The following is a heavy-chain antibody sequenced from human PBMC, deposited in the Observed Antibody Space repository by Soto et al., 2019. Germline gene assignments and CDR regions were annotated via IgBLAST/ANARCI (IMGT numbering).Heavy chain of an antibody. V-gene: IGHV4-31*03. Sequence: ASETLSLTCTVSGGSISSSGSYWTWIRQHPGKGLEWIGYISYSGSTVYNPSLESRVTISVDTSKNQFSLNLSSVTAADTAVYYCARTAANIDYWGQGTLVTVSS. CDR3: ARTAANIDY. CDR1: GGSISSSGSY. CDR2: ISYSGST. J-gene: IGHJ4*02. D-gene: IGHD2-2*01.